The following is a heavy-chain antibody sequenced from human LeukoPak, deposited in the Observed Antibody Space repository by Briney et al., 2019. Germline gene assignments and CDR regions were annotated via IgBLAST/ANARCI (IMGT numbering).Heavy chain of an antibody. CDR1: GFTFSVFG. D-gene: IGHD1-1*01. CDR3: ARDQGANWSDGDNWFAP. Sequence: PGGSLRLSCAASGFTFSVFGMHWLRQAPGKGLEWVAVIWYDGSDKYHADSVKGRFTISRDNSKNTLYLQMNSLRVEDTAVYYCARDQGANWSDGDNWFAPWGQGTLVTVSS. CDR2: IWYDGSDK. J-gene: IGHJ5*02. V-gene: IGHV3-33*08.